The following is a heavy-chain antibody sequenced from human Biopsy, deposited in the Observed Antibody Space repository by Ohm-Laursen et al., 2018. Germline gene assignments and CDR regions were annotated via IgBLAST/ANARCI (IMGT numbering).Heavy chain of an antibody. D-gene: IGHD3-22*01. CDR2: IFYRGST. Sequence: PSDTLSLTCTVSGGSISNNNYYWGWIRQPPGKGLEWIGSIFYRGSTHYKPSLKSRVNISVDTSKNQFSLKLNSVTAADTAVYYCARDCDTSGYYYVSWGQGTLVTVSS. CDR3: ARDCDTSGYYYVS. V-gene: IGHV4-39*01. CDR1: GGSISNNNYY. J-gene: IGHJ5*02.